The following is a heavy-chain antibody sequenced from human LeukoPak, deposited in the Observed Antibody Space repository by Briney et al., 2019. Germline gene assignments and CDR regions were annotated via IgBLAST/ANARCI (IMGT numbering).Heavy chain of an antibody. V-gene: IGHV3-23*01. CDR2: ISGSGGST. CDR3: AEGSLPFDFWSGYYLFDY. CDR1: GFTFSSYA. J-gene: IGHJ4*02. Sequence: GGSLRLSCAASGFTFSSYAMSWVRQAPGKGLEWVSAISGSGGSTYYADSVKGRFTISRDNSKNTLYLQMNSLRAEDTAVYYCAEGSLPFDFWSGYYLFDYWGQGTLVTVSS. D-gene: IGHD3-3*01.